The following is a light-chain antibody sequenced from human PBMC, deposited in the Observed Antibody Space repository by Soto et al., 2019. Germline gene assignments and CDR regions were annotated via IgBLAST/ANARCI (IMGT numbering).Light chain of an antibody. Sequence: ENVLTQSLGTLSLSPGERVTLSCRASQDIRSHLSWYQQKPGQAPRLLIFDASSRATGIPDRFSGSGSGTDFTLSISRLEPEDFAVYYCQQYGSSPLTFGQGTKVDIK. CDR2: DAS. CDR1: QDIRSH. V-gene: IGKV3-20*01. J-gene: IGKJ1*01. CDR3: QQYGSSPLT.